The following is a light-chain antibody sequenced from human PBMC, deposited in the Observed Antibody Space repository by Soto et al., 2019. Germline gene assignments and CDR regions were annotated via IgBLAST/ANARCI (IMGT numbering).Light chain of an antibody. J-gene: IGLJ2*01. CDR2: EVS. Sequence: QSVLTQPPSASGSPGQSVTISCTGTDEDIGGYNYVSWYQQRPGSVPKVIIFEVSQRPSGVPDRFSGSKSGNTASLTVSGLQAEYEASYYCSSYAGANTLIFGGGTKLTVL. V-gene: IGLV2-8*01. CDR3: SSYAGANTLI. CDR1: DEDIGGYNY.